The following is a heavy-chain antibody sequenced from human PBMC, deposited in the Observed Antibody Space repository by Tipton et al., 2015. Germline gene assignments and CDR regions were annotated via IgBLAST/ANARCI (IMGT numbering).Heavy chain of an antibody. D-gene: IGHD3-3*01. CDR3: ARILEWQAARFDP. CDR1: GGSISHYY. V-gene: IGHV4-59*07. Sequence: TLSLTCTVSGGSISHYYWSWIRQPPGKGLEWLGHIYYSGNTNYNPSLKSRVTMSVDTSKNQFSLKLSSVTAADTAVYYCARILEWQAARFDPWGQGTLVTVSS. J-gene: IGHJ5*02. CDR2: IYYSGNT.